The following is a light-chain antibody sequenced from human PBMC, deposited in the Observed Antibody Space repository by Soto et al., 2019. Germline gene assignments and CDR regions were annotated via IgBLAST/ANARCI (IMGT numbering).Light chain of an antibody. Sequence: QSALTQPASVSGSPGQSITISCTGTSNDVGGYSYVSWYQQYPGKAPKLMIYEVSNRPSGVSNRFSGSKSGNTASLTISGLQAEDEADYYCSSYTLSSTLVLGGGTKVTVL. J-gene: IGLJ2*01. CDR1: SNDVGGYSY. CDR2: EVS. CDR3: SSYTLSSTLV. V-gene: IGLV2-14*01.